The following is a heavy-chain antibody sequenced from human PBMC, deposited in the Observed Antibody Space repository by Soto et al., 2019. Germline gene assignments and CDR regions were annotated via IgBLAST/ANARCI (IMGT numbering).Heavy chain of an antibody. V-gene: IGHV3-23*01. Sequence: GGSLRLSCVASGSNFSYNALSWGRQAPGKGLQWVSTMSGSGDKTYYADSVDGRFTISSDRSKNTLYLQMDSPRADETAVYYCVRLPGGSAPRPDYWGQGTMVTVSS. D-gene: IGHD6-6*01. CDR3: VRLPGGSAPRPDY. CDR1: GSNFSYNA. J-gene: IGHJ4*02. CDR2: MSGSGDKT.